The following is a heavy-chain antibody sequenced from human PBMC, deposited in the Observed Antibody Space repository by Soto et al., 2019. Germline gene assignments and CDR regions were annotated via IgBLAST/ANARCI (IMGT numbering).Heavy chain of an antibody. CDR2: INHRGST. J-gene: IGHJ5*02. Sequence: QVHLQQWGAGLLKPSETLSLTCAVYGESFIAYYWTWIRQPPGKGLEWIGEINHRGSTNYNPSLKSRVTISIDTSKNQFSLQLTSVTAADTSVYYCARTDIVTTNWFDPWGQGTLATVSS. V-gene: IGHV4-34*02. CDR1: GESFIAYY. D-gene: IGHD5-12*01. CDR3: ARTDIVTTNWFDP.